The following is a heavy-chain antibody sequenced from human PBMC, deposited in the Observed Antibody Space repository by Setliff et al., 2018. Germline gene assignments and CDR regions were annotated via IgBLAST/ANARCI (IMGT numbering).Heavy chain of an antibody. V-gene: IGHV1-18*01. Sequence: GASVKVSCKASGYTFTRNGINWVRQAPGQGLEWMGWISVYNGNTHYAQKFQGRVTMTTDTSTTTAYMDLRSLRSDDTAVYYCASSVDYYDRSGYPYAMDVWGQGTAGTVS. CDR1: GYTFTRNG. CDR2: ISVYNGNT. J-gene: IGHJ6*02. D-gene: IGHD3-22*01. CDR3: ASSVDYYDRSGYPYAMDV.